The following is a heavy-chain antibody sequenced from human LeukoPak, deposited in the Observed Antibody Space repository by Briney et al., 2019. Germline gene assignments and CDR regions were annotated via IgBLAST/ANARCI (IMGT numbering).Heavy chain of an antibody. Sequence: TLSLTCTVSGGSISSSSYYWGWIRQPPGKALEWLARIDWDDDKYYSTSLKTRLTISKDTSKNQVVLTMTNMDPVDTATYYCARRGINGYFDYWGQGTLVTVSS. D-gene: IGHD3-16*01. CDR2: IDWDDDK. CDR3: ARRGINGYFDY. CDR1: GGSISSSSYY. V-gene: IGHV2-70*11. J-gene: IGHJ4*02.